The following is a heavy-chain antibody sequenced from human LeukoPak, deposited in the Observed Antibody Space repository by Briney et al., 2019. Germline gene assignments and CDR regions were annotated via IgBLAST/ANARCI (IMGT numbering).Heavy chain of an antibody. CDR2: ISWNSGSI. J-gene: IGHJ4*02. V-gene: IGHV3-9*01. Sequence: GGSLRLSCAASGFTFDDYAMHWVRQAPGKGLEWVSGISWNSGSIGYADSVKGRFTISRDNAKNSLYLQMNSRRAEDTALYYCAKMIPVGRFGEALDYWGQGTLVTVSS. CDR1: GFTFDDYA. CDR3: AKMIPVGRFGEALDY. D-gene: IGHD3-10*01.